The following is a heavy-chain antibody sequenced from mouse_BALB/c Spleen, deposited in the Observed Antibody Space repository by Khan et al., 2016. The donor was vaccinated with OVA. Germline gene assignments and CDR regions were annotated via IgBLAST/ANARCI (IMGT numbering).Heavy chain of an antibody. CDR1: GYSITSDYA. J-gene: IGHJ3*01. Sequence: EVQLVESGPGLVKPSQSLSLTCTVTGYSITSDYAWNWIRQFPGNKLEWMGYISYSGSTSYNPSLKSRISITRDTSKNQFFLQLNSVTTEDTATYYCTRCPYYGSSWFAYWGQGTLVTVSA. CDR3: TRCPYYGSSWFAY. V-gene: IGHV3-2*02. CDR2: ISYSGST. D-gene: IGHD1-1*01.